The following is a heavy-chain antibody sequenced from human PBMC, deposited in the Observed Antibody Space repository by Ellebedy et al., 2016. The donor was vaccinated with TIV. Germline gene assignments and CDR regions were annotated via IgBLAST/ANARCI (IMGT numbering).Heavy chain of an antibody. CDR2: IIPIFGTA. CDR1: GGTFISYA. Sequence: ASVKVSCXASGGTFISYAISWVRQAPGQGLEWMGGIIPIFGTANHAQKFQGRVTITADESTSTAYMELSSLRSDDTAVYYCARGLIGSGYGMDVWGQGTTVTVPS. J-gene: IGHJ6*02. V-gene: IGHV1-69*13. CDR3: ARGLIGSGYGMDV. D-gene: IGHD6-19*01.